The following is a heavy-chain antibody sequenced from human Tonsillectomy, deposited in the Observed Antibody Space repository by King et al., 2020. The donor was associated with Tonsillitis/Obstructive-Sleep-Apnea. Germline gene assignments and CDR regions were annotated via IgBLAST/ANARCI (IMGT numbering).Heavy chain of an antibody. CDR3: ARDGYCSGSSCFFFDY. CDR1: GFTFSTYG. J-gene: IGHJ4*02. Sequence: VQLVESGGGVVQPWGSLRLSCAAAGFTFSTYGMHLVRQAPGKGLEWVAVIWDDVSNEYYADSVKGRVTISSDNSKNTLYLQMNSLGDEDTAVYYCARDGYCSGSSCFFFDYWGQGNLVTVSS. V-gene: IGHV3-33*01. D-gene: IGHD2-15*01. CDR2: IWDDVSNE.